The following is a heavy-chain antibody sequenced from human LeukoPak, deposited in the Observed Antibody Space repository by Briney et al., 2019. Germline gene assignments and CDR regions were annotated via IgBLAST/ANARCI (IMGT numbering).Heavy chain of an antibody. V-gene: IGHV4-59*12. D-gene: IGHD3-3*01. J-gene: IGHJ4*02. CDR1: GGSISSYY. CDR2: IYYSGST. Sequence: SETLSLTCTVSGGSISSYYWSWIRQPPGKGLEWIGYIYYSGSTNYNPSLKSRVTISVDTSKDQFSLKLNSVTAADTAVYYCARPRFLEWLLNFWGQGAPVTVSS. CDR3: ARPRFLEWLLNF.